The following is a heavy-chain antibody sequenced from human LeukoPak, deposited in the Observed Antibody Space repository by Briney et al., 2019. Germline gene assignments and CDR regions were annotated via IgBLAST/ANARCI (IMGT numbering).Heavy chain of an antibody. V-gene: IGHV3-23*01. Sequence: GGSLRISCAASGFTFSSYAMSWVRQAPGKGLEWVSDISSSGGSTYYADSVKGRFTISRDNSENTLYLQMNSLRAEDTAVYYCAKGDSTTLLRPYYFDYWGQGTLVTVSS. J-gene: IGHJ4*02. D-gene: IGHD3-10*01. CDR2: ISSSGGST. CDR1: GFTFSSYA. CDR3: AKGDSTTLLRPYYFDY.